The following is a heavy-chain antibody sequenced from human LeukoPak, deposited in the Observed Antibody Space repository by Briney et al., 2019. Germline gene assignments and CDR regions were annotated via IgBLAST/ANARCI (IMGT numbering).Heavy chain of an antibody. CDR2: IYTSGST. V-gene: IGHV4-4*07. CDR1: GDSISSYY. CDR3: ARLQPYYDFWSGYYGASFDY. D-gene: IGHD3-3*01. J-gene: IGHJ4*02. Sequence: SETLSLTCSVSGDSISSYYWSWIRQPAGKGLEWIGRIYTSGSTNYNPSLKSRVTMSVDTSKNQFSLKLSSVTAADTAVYYCARLQPYYDFWSGYYGASFDYWGQGTLVTVSS.